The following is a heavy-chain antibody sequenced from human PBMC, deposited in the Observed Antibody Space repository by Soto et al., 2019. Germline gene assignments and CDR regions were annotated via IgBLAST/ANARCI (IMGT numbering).Heavy chain of an antibody. Sequence: EVKLLESGGGLAQPGGSLRLSCVGSGFTFDSYAISWVRQAPGKGLQWTSAISGNGAGTDYAHSVKGRFTISRDNSKNTVHLQMNSLRAEDTALYYCAKDTVGGYSFWSGYYSDGLDVWGQGTMVTVSS. CDR2: ISGNGAGT. V-gene: IGHV3-23*01. J-gene: IGHJ3*01. CDR1: GFTFDSYA. D-gene: IGHD3-3*01. CDR3: AKDTVGGYSFWSGYYSDGLDV.